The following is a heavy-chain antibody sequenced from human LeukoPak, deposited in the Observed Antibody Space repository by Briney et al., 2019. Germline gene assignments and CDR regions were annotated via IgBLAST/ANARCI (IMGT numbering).Heavy chain of an antibody. V-gene: IGHV3-74*01. J-gene: IGHJ3*02. Sequence: GGSLRLSCAASGLTFSTYWMHWVRQAPGKGLVWVSRINSDGSSTSYADSVRGRFTISRDNAKNTLYMQMNSLKTEDTAVYYCTKEYLVVVSLDAFDIWGQGTMVTVSS. D-gene: IGHD3-22*01. CDR2: INSDGSST. CDR1: GLTFSTYW. CDR3: TKEYLVVVSLDAFDI.